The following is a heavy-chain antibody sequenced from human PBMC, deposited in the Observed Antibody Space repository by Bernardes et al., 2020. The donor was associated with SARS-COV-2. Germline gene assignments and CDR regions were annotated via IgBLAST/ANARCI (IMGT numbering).Heavy chain of an antibody. CDR2: INPTSGGT. D-gene: IGHD5-12*01. CDR1: GYTFSGHY. Sequence: ASVKVSCKTSGYTFSGHYMHWARQAPGQGLEWMGWINPTSGGTNDAQKLQGRVTMTRDTSISTAYMELNTLRSDDTAVYYCATEGGSLGRDAFDIWGQGTMVSVSS. CDR3: ATEGGSLGRDAFDI. J-gene: IGHJ3*02. V-gene: IGHV1-2*02.